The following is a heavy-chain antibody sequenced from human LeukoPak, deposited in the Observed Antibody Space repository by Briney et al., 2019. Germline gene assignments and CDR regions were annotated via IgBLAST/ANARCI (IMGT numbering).Heavy chain of an antibody. V-gene: IGHV4-59*01. Sequence: SGTLSLTCTVSGGSISSYYWSWIRQPPGKGLEWIGYIYYSGTTDYNPSLKSRVTISVDTSNNQFSLKVISVTAADTAVYYCARSSGTYRSFDYWGQGTLVTVSS. CDR3: ARSSGTYRSFDY. J-gene: IGHJ4*02. CDR2: IYYSGTT. D-gene: IGHD1-26*01. CDR1: GGSISSYY.